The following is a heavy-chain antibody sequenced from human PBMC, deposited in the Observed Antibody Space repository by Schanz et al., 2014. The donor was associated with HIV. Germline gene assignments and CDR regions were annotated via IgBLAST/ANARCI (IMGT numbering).Heavy chain of an antibody. Sequence: QVQLVESGGGVVQPGRSLRLSCAASGFTFSSYAMHWVRQAPGKGLEWVAVISYDGSNKNYAHSVKGRFTISRDNSKNTLYLQMNSLRAEDTAVYYCARDVSHDSSGHYSDYYYGMDVWGQGTTVTVSS. CDR1: GFTFSSYA. D-gene: IGHD3-22*01. V-gene: IGHV3-30-3*01. CDR3: ARDVSHDSSGHYSDYYYGMDV. CDR2: ISYDGSNK. J-gene: IGHJ6*02.